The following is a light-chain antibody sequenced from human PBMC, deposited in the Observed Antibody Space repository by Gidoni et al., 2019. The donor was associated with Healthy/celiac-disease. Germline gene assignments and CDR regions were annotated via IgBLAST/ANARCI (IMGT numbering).Light chain of an antibody. CDR3: QQYYSTPPT. Sequence: DIVMTQSPDALAVSLGERATIDCQSRQSVLYSSNNKNYLAWYQQKPGQPPKLLIYWASTRESGVPDRFSGSGSGTDFTLTISSLQAEDVAVYYCQQYYSTPPTFGQGTQLEIK. V-gene: IGKV4-1*01. CDR2: WAS. J-gene: IGKJ2*01. CDR1: QSVLYSSNNKNY.